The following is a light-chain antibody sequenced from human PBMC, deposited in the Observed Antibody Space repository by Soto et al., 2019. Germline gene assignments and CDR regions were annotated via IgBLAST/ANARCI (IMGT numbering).Light chain of an antibody. Sequence: QSVLTQPASVSGSPGQSITISCTGTSSEVGGYNYVSWYQQHPGKAPKLMIYDVSNRPSGVSNRFSGSKSGNTASLTISGLQAEDEADYYCSSYTSSSTLGVVFGGGTKVTVL. CDR2: DVS. V-gene: IGLV2-14*01. CDR1: SSEVGGYNY. J-gene: IGLJ2*01. CDR3: SSYTSSSTLGVV.